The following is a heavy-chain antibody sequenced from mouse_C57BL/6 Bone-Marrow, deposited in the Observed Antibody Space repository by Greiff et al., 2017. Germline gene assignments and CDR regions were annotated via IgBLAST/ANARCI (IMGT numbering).Heavy chain of an antibody. D-gene: IGHD1-1*01. V-gene: IGHV1-58*01. Sequence: DVKLQESGAELVRPGSSVKMSCKTSGYTFTSYGINWVKQRPGQGLEWIGYIYIGNGYTEYNEKFKGKATLTSDTSSSTAYLQLSSLTSEESAIYFGARSNYHGSSSDFDYWGQGTTLTVFS. CDR3: ARSNYHGSSSDFDY. CDR2: IYIGNGYT. J-gene: IGHJ2*01. CDR1: GYTFTSYG.